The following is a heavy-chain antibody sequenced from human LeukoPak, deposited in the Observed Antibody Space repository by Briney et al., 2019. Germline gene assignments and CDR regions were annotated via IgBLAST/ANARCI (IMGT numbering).Heavy chain of an antibody. CDR2: IYYSGST. D-gene: IGHD5-24*01. Sequence: SETLSLTCTVSGGSISSYYWSWLRQPPGKGLEWIGYIYYSGSTNYNPSLESRVTISVDTSKNQFSLKLSSVTAAETAVYYCAREGRYRYGYNEYHSYMDIWGKGTTVTVSS. J-gene: IGHJ6*03. V-gene: IGHV4-59*01. CDR3: AREGRYRYGYNEYHSYMDI. CDR1: GGSISSYY.